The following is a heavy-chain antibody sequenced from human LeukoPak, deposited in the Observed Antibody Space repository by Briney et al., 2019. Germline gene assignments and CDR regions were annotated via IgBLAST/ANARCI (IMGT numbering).Heavy chain of an antibody. V-gene: IGHV1-18*01. CDR1: GYTFTSYG. D-gene: IGHD2-15*01. CDR3: ARTASGYCSGGSCYSVGLDY. J-gene: IGHJ4*02. Sequence: ASVKVSCKASGYTFTSYGISWVRQAPGQGLEWMGWISAYNGNTNYAQKLQGRVTMTTDTSTSTAYMELRSLRSDDTAVYYCARTASGYCSGGSCYSVGLDYWGQGTLVTVSS. CDR2: ISAYNGNT.